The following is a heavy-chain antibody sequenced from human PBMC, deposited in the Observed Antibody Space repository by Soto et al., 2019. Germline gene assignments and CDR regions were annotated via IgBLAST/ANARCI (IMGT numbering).Heavy chain of an antibody. CDR1: GYSITAGGYY. Sequence: SETLSLTCFVSGYSITAGGYYWSWIRHHPGKGLEWIGSFYSSGSIIYNPSLRSRVSISGDTPSNQFSMSLTSVTAADTARYYCARMYSSGSGWFHPWGQGTLVTVSS. CDR2: FYSSGSI. V-gene: IGHV4-31*03. J-gene: IGHJ5*02. D-gene: IGHD6-19*01. CDR3: ARMYSSGSGWFHP.